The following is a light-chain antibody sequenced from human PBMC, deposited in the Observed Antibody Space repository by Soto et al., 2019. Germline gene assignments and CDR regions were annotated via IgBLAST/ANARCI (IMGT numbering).Light chain of an antibody. V-gene: IGKV3-20*01. CDR2: GAS. Sequence: SVLTQSPGTLSLSPGERATLSCRASQSVSSSYLAWYQQKPGQAPRLLIYGASSRATGIPDRFSGSGSGTDFTLTISRLEPEDLAVYYCQQYGSSPTWTFGQGTKVDIK. CDR3: QQYGSSPTWT. J-gene: IGKJ1*01. CDR1: QSVSSSY.